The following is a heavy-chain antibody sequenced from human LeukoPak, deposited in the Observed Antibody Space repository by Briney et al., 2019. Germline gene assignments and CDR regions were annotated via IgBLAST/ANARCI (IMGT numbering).Heavy chain of an antibody. J-gene: IGHJ4*02. CDR3: AKNQGQWLVPVDY. CDR1: GFTVSSNS. D-gene: IGHD6-19*01. Sequence: GGSLRLSCAASGFTVSSNSMNWVRQAPGKGLEWVSSMSGSGGSTYYADSVKGRFTISRDNSKNTLYLQMNNLRAEDTALYYCAKNQGQWLVPVDYWGQGTLVTVSS. CDR2: MSGSGGST. V-gene: IGHV3-23*01.